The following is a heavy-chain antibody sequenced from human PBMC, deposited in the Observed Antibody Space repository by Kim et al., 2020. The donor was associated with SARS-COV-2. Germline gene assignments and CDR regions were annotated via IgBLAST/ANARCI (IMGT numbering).Heavy chain of an antibody. J-gene: IGHJ4*02. CDR2: INPNSGGT. CDR1: GYTFTGYY. Sequence: ASVKVSCKASGYTFTGYYMHWVRQAPGQGLEWMGWINPNSGGTNYAQKFQGRVTMTRDTSISTAYMELSRLRSDDTAVYYCARDYGPGEYSGYVAPEFDYWGQGTLVTVSS. V-gene: IGHV1-2*02. D-gene: IGHD5-12*01. CDR3: ARDYGPGEYSGYVAPEFDY.